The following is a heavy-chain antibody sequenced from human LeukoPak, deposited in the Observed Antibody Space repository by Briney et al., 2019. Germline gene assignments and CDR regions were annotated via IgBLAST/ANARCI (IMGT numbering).Heavy chain of an antibody. CDR3: ARTVSSSYYYYGMDV. D-gene: IGHD4-17*01. Sequence: SETLSLTCSVSGGSISSYYWSWIRQPPGKGLEWIGYIYYSGRTNYNPSLKSRVTISVDTSKDQFSLKMSSVTDADTAVYYCARTVSSSYYYYGMDVWGQGTTVTVSS. CDR1: GGSISSYY. V-gene: IGHV4-59*01. J-gene: IGHJ6*02. CDR2: IYYSGRT.